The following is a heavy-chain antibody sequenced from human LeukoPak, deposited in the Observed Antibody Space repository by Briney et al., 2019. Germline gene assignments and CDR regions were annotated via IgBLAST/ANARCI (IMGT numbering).Heavy chain of an antibody. D-gene: IGHD3-10*01. CDR2: IYYSGST. Sequence: SETLSLTCTVSGGSISSSNYYWGWIRQPPGKGLEWIGYIYYSGSTNYNPSLKSRVTISVDTSKNQFSLKLSSVTAADTAVYYCARVGFGELEYYMDVWGKGTTVTVSS. CDR1: GGSISSSNYY. CDR3: ARVGFGELEYYMDV. J-gene: IGHJ6*03. V-gene: IGHV4-61*05.